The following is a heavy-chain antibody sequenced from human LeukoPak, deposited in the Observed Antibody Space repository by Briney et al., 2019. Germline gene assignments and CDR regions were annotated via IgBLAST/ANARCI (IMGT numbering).Heavy chain of an antibody. CDR3: ARAPLSFDYVWKPRLYYYGMDV. J-gene: IGHJ6*04. Sequence: ASVKVSCKASGYAFTSYGISWVRQAPGQGLEWMGWISSYNGNTDYAQKLQGRVTMTTDTSTSTAYMELRSLRSDDTAVYYCARAPLSFDYVWKPRLYYYGMDVWGKGTTVTVSS. D-gene: IGHD3-16*01. CDR1: GYAFTSYG. CDR2: ISSYNGNT. V-gene: IGHV1-18*04.